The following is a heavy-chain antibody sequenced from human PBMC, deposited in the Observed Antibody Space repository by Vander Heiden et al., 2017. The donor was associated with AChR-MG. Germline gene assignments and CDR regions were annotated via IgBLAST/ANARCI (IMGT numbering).Heavy chain of an antibody. CDR2: IIPIFGTA. CDR3: ARDRATYYDFWSGYYDYYYYGMDV. V-gene: IGHV1-69*01. D-gene: IGHD3-3*01. Sequence: QVQLVQSGAEVKKPGSSVKVSCKASGGPFSSYAISWVRQAPGQGLEWMGGIIPIFGTANYAQKFQGRVTITADESTSTAYMELSSLRSEDTAVYYCARDRATYYDFWSGYYDYYYYGMDVWGQGTTVTVSS. J-gene: IGHJ6*02. CDR1: GGPFSSYA.